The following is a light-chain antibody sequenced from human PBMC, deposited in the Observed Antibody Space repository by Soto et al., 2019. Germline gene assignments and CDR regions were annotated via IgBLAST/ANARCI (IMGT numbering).Light chain of an antibody. Sequence: EIVLTHSPGTLSLSPGERATLSCRASQSVTNNYLAWYQQKPGQAPRLVIYGASSRATGIPDRFSASGSGTDFTLTISRLEPEDFAVYYCQQYSQSPLTFGQGTKVEI. CDR3: QQYSQSPLT. J-gene: IGKJ1*01. CDR1: QSVTNNY. V-gene: IGKV3-20*01. CDR2: GAS.